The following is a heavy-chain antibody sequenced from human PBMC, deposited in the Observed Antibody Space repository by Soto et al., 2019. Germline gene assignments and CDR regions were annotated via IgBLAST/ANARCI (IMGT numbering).Heavy chain of an antibody. Sequence: SETLSLTCAVYGGSFSGYYWSWIRQPPGKGLEWIGEINHSGSTYYNPSLKSRVTISVDTSKNQFSLKLSSVTAADTAVYYCARGLGGDIVVVPAAIWFDPWGQGTLVTVSS. CDR3: ARGLGGDIVVVPAAIWFDP. CDR1: GGSFSGYY. CDR2: INHSGST. J-gene: IGHJ5*02. D-gene: IGHD2-2*02. V-gene: IGHV4-34*01.